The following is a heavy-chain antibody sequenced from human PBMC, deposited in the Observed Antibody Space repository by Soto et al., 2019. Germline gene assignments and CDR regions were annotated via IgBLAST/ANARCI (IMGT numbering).Heavy chain of an antibody. V-gene: IGHV4-30-4*01. J-gene: IGHJ4*02. CDR2: IYYSGST. Sequence: QVQLQESGPGLVKPSQTLSLTCTVSGGSISSGDYYWSWIRQPPGKGLEWIGYIYYSGSTDYNPSLKSLVNIAVDTSKNQVSLKLSSVTDADTAVYYCARGGREVTTVDYWGQGTLVTVSS. CDR1: GGSISSGDYY. CDR3: ARGGREVTTVDY. D-gene: IGHD2-21*02.